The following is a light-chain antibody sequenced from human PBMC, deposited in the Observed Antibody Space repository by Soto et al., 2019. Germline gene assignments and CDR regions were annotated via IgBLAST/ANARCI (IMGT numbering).Light chain of an antibody. CDR2: DAS. CDR1: QSVSRY. Sequence: EVVLTQSPATLSLSPGERATLSCRASQSVSRYLAWYQQKPGQAPRLLIYDASNRATGTPARFAGSGSGTDFTLTISSLEPEHFAVYYCQQRQHWPPITFGQGTRLEIK. V-gene: IGKV3-11*01. J-gene: IGKJ5*01. CDR3: QQRQHWPPIT.